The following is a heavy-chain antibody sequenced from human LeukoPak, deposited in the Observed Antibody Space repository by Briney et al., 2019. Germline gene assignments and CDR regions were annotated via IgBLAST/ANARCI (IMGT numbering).Heavy chain of an antibody. CDR1: GFTFSSYG. CDR3: ARDPTAYYDSSGYYLNTIDY. V-gene: IGHV3-33*01. J-gene: IGHJ4*02. CDR2: IWYDGSNK. Sequence: GGSLRLSCAASGFTFSSYGMHWVRQAPGKGLKWVAVIWYDGSNKYYADSVKGRFTISRDNSKKTLYLQMNSLRAEDTAVYYCARDPTAYYDSSGYYLNTIDYWGQGTLVTVSS. D-gene: IGHD3-22*01.